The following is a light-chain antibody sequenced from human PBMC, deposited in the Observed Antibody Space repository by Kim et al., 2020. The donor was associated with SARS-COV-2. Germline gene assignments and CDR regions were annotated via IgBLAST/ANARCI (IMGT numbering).Light chain of an antibody. Sequence: IVLTQSPATLSVSPGQSATLTCRASQRVGNSLAWYQHKPGQAPRLLIYDASSRATAIPARFSGSGSGTEFTLTISSLQSEDFAVYYCQHYKSWPETFGLGTKVDIK. CDR3: QHYKSWPET. J-gene: IGKJ1*01. V-gene: IGKV3-15*01. CDR1: QRVGNS. CDR2: DAS.